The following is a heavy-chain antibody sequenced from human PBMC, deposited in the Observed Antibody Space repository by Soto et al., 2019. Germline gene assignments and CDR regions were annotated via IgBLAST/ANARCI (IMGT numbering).Heavy chain of an antibody. V-gene: IGHV3-74*01. D-gene: IGHD1-1*01. CDR3: VGGTGY. CDR2: INSDGSST. Sequence: EVQVVEFGGGLVQPGGSLRLSCAGSGFTFSSYWMYWARQAPGKGLVWVSRINSDGSSTNYADSVKGRFTISRDNAKNTVHLQMNSLRAEDTAGYYCVGGTGYWGQGTLVTVSS. J-gene: IGHJ4*02. CDR1: GFTFSSYW.